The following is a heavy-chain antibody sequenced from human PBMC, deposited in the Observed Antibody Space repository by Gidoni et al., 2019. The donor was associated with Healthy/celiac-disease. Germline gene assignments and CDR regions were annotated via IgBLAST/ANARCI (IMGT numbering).Heavy chain of an antibody. J-gene: IGHJ3*02. Sequence: QVQLQESGPGLVKPSETLSLTCTVSGGSISSYYWSWIRQPPGKGLEWIGYIYYNGSTNYNPSLKSRVTISVDTSKNQFSLKLSSVTAADTAVYYCARGGYDYVWGSYRNDAFDIWGQGTMVTVSS. CDR3: ARGGYDYVWGSYRNDAFDI. CDR1: GGSISSYY. V-gene: IGHV4-59*01. CDR2: IYYNGST. D-gene: IGHD3-16*02.